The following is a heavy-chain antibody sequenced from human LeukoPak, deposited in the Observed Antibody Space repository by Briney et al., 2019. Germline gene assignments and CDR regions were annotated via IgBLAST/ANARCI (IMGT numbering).Heavy chain of an antibody. D-gene: IGHD4-17*01. Sequence: TGGSLRLSCAASGFTFSSYAMSWVRQAPGKGLEWVSAISGSGGSTYYADSVKGRFTISRDNSKNTLYLQMNSLRAEDTALYYCASSFTVTTTIFDYWGQGTLVTVSS. V-gene: IGHV3-23*01. J-gene: IGHJ4*02. CDR1: GFTFSSYA. CDR3: ASSFTVTTTIFDY. CDR2: ISGSGGST.